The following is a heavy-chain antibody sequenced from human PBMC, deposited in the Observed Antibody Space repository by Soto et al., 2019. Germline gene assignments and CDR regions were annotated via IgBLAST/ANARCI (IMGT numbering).Heavy chain of an antibody. Sequence: SETLSLTCTVSGGSISSDYWGWIRQSPGKGLEWIGYFYHGGTNFNPSLKGPVTISVDTSKYQFSLNLSSVTAADTAVYYCARSYSSSLYFDFWGQGTPVTVSS. J-gene: IGHJ4*02. CDR2: FYHGGT. CDR3: ARSYSSSLYFDF. D-gene: IGHD6-6*01. V-gene: IGHV4-59*01. CDR1: GGSISSDY.